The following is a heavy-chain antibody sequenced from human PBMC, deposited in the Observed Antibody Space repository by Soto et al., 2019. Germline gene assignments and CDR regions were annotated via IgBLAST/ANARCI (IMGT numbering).Heavy chain of an antibody. D-gene: IGHD4-17*01. CDR1: GGSISSYY. V-gene: IGHV4-59*01. Sequence: QVQLQESGPGLVKPSETLSLTCTVSGGSISSYYWSWIRQPPGKGLEWIGYIYYSGSTNYNPSLKSRVTISVDTSKNQFSLKLSSVTAADTAVYYCASVSGDYPNWFDPWGQGTLVTVSS. CDR3: ASVSGDYPNWFDP. J-gene: IGHJ5*02. CDR2: IYYSGST.